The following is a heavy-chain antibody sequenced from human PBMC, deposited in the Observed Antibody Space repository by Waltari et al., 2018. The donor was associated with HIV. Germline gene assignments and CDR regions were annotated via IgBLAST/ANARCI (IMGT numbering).Heavy chain of an antibody. CDR3: ARITSFGVVNDYGMDV. D-gene: IGHD3-3*01. V-gene: IGHV3-7*01. CDR2: IKEDGSEK. CDR1: GFTFSSYC. Sequence: EVQLVESGGGLVQPGGSLRLSCAAYGFTFSSYCMSWVRQVPGKGLEWVANIKEDGSEKSYVDSVKGRFTISIDNAKNSLYLQMNSLRAEDMAVYYCARITSFGVVNDYGMDVWGQGTTVTVSS. J-gene: IGHJ6*02.